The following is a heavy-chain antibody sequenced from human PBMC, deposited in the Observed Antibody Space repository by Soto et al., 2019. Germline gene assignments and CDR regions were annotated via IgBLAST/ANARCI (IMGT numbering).Heavy chain of an antibody. CDR1: GYSISSYY. J-gene: IGHJ4*02. V-gene: IGHV4-59*01. CDR3: AKEHWGSFDF. D-gene: IGHD7-27*01. Sequence: SETLSLTCTVSGYSISSYYWHWIRQTPGRGLEWIGYISYIGTTDYNPSLKSRVTVSRDTSKNQFSLDLRSVTAADTAVYYCAKEHWGSFDFWGQGALVTVSS. CDR2: ISYIGTT.